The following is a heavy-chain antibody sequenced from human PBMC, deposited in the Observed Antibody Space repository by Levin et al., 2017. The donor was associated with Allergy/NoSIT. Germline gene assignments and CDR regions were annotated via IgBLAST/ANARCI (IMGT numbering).Heavy chain of an antibody. V-gene: IGHV3-23*01. D-gene: IGHD3-10*01. J-gene: IGHJ6*03. CDR2: ISGSGGST. CDR1: GFTFSSYA. CDR3: AKPPYRYGSGSYYYYYMDV. Sequence: GGSLRLSCAASGFTFSSYAMSWVRQAPGKGLEWVSAISGSGGSTYYADSVKGRFTISRDNSKNTLYLQMNSLRAEDTAVYYCAKPPYRYGSGSYYYYYMDVWGKGTTVTVSS.